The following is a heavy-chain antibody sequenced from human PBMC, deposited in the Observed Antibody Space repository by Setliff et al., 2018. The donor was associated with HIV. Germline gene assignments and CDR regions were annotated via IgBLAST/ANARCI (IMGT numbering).Heavy chain of an antibody. J-gene: IGHJ6*03. CDR1: GGSMSSHY. Sequence: SETLSLTCTVSGGSMSSHYWSWIRQSPGRGLEWIGYIYYSVSTKYNPSLKSRVSMSIDTSKNQFSLKMSSVTAADTAVYYCARGAADYDFWSGSGDYYYMDVWGKGTTVTVSS. CDR2: IYYSVST. V-gene: IGHV4-59*11. CDR3: ARGAADYDFWSGSGDYYYMDV. D-gene: IGHD3-3*01.